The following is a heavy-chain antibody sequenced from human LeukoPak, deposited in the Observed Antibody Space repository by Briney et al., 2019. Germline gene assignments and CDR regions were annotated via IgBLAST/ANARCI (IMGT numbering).Heavy chain of an antibody. CDR3: ARLVGSSWYHEVLLGRDY. CDR2: IYYRGST. J-gene: IGHJ4*02. V-gene: IGHV4-39*01. Sequence: SETLSLTCTVSGGSLSSSSYYWGWIRQPPGKGLEWIGYIYYRGSTYYNPSLKSRVTISVDTSKNQFSLKLSSVTAADTAVYYCARLVGSSWYHEVLLGRDYWGQGTLVTVSS. CDR1: GGSLSSSSYY. D-gene: IGHD6-13*01.